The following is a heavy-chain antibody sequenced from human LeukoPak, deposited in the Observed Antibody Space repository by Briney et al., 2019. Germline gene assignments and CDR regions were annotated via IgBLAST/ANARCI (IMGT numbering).Heavy chain of an antibody. Sequence: PSQTLSLTCTVSGGSISSGDYYWSWIRQPPGKGLEWIMYIYYSGSTYYNPSLKRRVTISVDTSKNQFSLKLSSVTAADTAVYYCARDHRRITMVRGVIPPGYYYYGMDVWGKGTTVTVSS. J-gene: IGHJ6*04. D-gene: IGHD3-10*01. V-gene: IGHV4-30-4*01. CDR3: ARDHRRITMVRGVIPPGYYYYGMDV. CDR2: IYYSGST. CDR1: GGSISSGDYY.